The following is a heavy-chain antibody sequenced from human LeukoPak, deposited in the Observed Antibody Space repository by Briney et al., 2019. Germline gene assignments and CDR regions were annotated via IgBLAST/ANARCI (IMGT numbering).Heavy chain of an antibody. V-gene: IGHV4-30-2*01. J-gene: IGHJ4*02. D-gene: IGHD3-22*01. CDR3: ARDNDYYDSSGYYRYFDY. Sequence: SGTLSLTCAVSGGSISSGGYSWSWIRQPPGKGLEWIGYIYHSGSTYYNPSLKSRVTISVDRSKNQFSLKLSSVTAADTAVYYCARDNDYYDSSGYYRYFDYWGQGTLVTVSS. CDR1: GGSISSGGYS. CDR2: IYHSGST.